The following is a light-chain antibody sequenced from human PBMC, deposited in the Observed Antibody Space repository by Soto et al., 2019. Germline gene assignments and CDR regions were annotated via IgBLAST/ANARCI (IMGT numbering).Light chain of an antibody. Sequence: EIVLMQSPGTLSLSPGEGATLSCRASQSVSSSYLAWYQQKPGQAPRLLIYDASSRATGIPDRFSGSGSGTDFTLTISRLEPEDFAVYYCQRYGSLPYTFGQGTKVDIK. CDR1: QSVSSSY. CDR3: QRYGSLPYT. V-gene: IGKV3-20*01. J-gene: IGKJ2*01. CDR2: DAS.